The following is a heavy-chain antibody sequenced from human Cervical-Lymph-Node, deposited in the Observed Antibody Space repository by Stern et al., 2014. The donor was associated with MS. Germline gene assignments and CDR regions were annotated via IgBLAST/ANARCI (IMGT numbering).Heavy chain of an antibody. Sequence: QLQLQESGPGLVKPSQTLSLTCTVSGASIRSGSHYWSWIRQPAGKGLAWIGHTYSSGPTDYNPSPKSRVPISLATSKSQFSRKLTSVTAADTAVYYCARDMDDYGDFFLNHWGQGTRVAVSS. CDR3: ARDMDDYGDFFLNH. CDR2: TYSSGPT. J-gene: IGHJ1*01. V-gene: IGHV4-61*02. D-gene: IGHD4-17*01. CDR1: GASIRSGSHY.